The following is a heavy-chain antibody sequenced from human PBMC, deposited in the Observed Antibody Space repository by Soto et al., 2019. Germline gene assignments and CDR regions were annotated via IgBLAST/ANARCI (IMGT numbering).Heavy chain of an antibody. CDR1: GFTFSSYA. CDR2: ISGSGGST. Sequence: XVSLSLSSAASGFTFSSYAMSGVGQAPGKGLEWVSAISGSGGSTYYADSVKGRFTISRDNSKNTLYLQMNSLRAEDTAVYYCEKEGAIVVVPADYWGQGTLVTVSS. J-gene: IGHJ4*02. V-gene: IGHV3-23*01. CDR3: EKEGAIVVVPADY. D-gene: IGHD2-2*01.